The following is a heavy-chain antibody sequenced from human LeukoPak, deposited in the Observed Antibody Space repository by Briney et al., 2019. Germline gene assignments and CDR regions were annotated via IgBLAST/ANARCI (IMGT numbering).Heavy chain of an antibody. V-gene: IGHV3-15*01. J-gene: IGHJ4*02. CDR2: IRGKADGGAT. CDR3: TTYFCGGDCSVFNY. D-gene: IGHD2-21*01. CDR1: GLSFNNAW. Sequence: PGGSLRLSCATSGLSFNNAWMSWVRQAPGKGLEWVGRIRGKADGGATDYAAPVKGRFIISRDDSEKTLYLQMNSLKTEETALYYCTTYFCGGDCSVFNYWGQGTLVTVSS.